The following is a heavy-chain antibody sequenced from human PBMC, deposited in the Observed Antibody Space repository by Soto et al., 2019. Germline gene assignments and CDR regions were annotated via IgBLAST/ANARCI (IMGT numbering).Heavy chain of an antibody. J-gene: IGHJ6*02. V-gene: IGHV1-18*01. Sequence: ASVKVSCKASGYTFISYAISWVRQAPGQWLEWMGWISVYNGNTNYAQKLQGRVTMTTDTSTSTGYMELRSLRSDDTAVYYCARDVGYYYDSSGSLLYGMDVWG. CDR1: GYTFISYA. D-gene: IGHD3-22*01. CDR2: ISVYNGNT. CDR3: ARDVGYYYDSSGSLLYGMDV.